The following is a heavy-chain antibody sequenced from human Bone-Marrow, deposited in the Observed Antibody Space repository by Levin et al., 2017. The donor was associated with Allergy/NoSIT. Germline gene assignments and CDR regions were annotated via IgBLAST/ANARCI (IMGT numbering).Heavy chain of an antibody. D-gene: IGHD4-17*01. CDR3: ARSYGDYVSSWYFDL. CDR2: IYYSGST. Sequence: SETLSLTCTVSGGSISSSSYYWGWIRQPPGKGLEWIGSIYYSGSTYYNPSLKSRVTISVDTSKNQFSLKLSSVTAADTAVYYCARSYGDYVSSWYFDLWGRGTLVTVSS. CDR1: GGSISSSSYY. J-gene: IGHJ2*01. V-gene: IGHV4-39*01.